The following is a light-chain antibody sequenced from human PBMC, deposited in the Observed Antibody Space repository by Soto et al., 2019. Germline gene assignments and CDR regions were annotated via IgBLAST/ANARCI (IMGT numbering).Light chain of an antibody. V-gene: IGLV2-8*01. Sequence: QSVLTQPPSASGSPGQSITISCTGTSSDIGAYNFVSWYQQHPGKAPKLLISEVNKRPSGVPDRFSGSKSDNTASLTVSGLQDDDEADYYCFSYSGTDHYLFGGGTKLTVL. CDR2: EVN. J-gene: IGLJ2*01. CDR3: FSYSGTDHYL. CDR1: SSDIGAYNF.